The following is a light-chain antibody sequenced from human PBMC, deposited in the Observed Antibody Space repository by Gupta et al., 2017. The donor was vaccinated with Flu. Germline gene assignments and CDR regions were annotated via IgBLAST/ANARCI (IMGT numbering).Light chain of an antibody. Sequence: QPALTQPGSVSGSPGQSITISCTGTSSDVGGYYLVSWYQQHPGRAPKLMISEVSNRPSGVSNRFSGSKSGNTASLTISGLQAEDEAHYYCSSYTSSNSHWVFGGGTKLTVL. CDR2: EVS. CDR3: SSYTSSNSHWV. J-gene: IGLJ3*02. CDR1: SSDVGGYYL. V-gene: IGLV2-14*01.